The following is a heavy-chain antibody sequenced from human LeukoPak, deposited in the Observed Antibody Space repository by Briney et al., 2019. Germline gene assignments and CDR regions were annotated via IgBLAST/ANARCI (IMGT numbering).Heavy chain of an antibody. Sequence: SETLSLTCTVSGGSISSFYWSWTRQPPGKGLEWIGYIYYSGSTNYNPSLKSRVTISVDTSKNQFSLKLSSVTAADTAVYYCARSLSGTSSDYWGQGTLVTVSS. V-gene: IGHV4-59*01. CDR3: ARSLSGTSSDY. CDR1: GGSISSFY. J-gene: IGHJ4*02. D-gene: IGHD2-2*01. CDR2: IYYSGST.